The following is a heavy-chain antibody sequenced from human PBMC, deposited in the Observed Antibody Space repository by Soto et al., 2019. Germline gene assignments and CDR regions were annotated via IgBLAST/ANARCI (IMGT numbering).Heavy chain of an antibody. Sequence: EVQVLESGGGLVQPGGSLRLSCAASGFTFSNYGMNWVRQAPGKGLEWVSGIRSDGDTTYNSDSVKGRFTVSRDTSKNTVYLQMKSLRAEDKDVYYCAKGKGVGATPDGANCWGQGNLVTVSS. J-gene: IGHJ4*02. D-gene: IGHD1-26*01. CDR2: IRSDGDTT. CDR3: AKGKGVGATPDGANC. V-gene: IGHV3-23*01. CDR1: GFTFSNYG.